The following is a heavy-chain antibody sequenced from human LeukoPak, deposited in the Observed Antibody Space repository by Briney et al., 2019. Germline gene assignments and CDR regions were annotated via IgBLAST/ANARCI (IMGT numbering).Heavy chain of an antibody. Sequence: PGGSLTLSCAAAGVPFSNYWMSWVRQAPGKGLEWVGNIKEDGGETHYAGSVEGRFTISKDNAKNSLYLQMNSLRGEDTALYYCVKDLRGNYTFDYWGQGTLVTVSS. J-gene: IGHJ4*02. CDR1: GVPFSNYW. CDR3: VKDLRGNYTFDY. CDR2: IKEDGGET. V-gene: IGHV3-7*01. D-gene: IGHD5-24*01.